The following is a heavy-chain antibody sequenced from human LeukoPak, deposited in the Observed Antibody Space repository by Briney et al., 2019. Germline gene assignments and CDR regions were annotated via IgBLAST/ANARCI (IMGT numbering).Heavy chain of an antibody. D-gene: IGHD2-15*01. CDR2: IYPGDSDT. Sequence: GESLKISCKGSGYSFTSYWIGWVRQMPGKGLEWMGIIYPGDSDTRYSPSFQGQVTISADKSISTAYLHWSSLKASDTAMYLGAGATRGCRGGGCQTNDVFDIGGKGTRVTV. CDR3: AGATRGCRGGGCQTNDVFDI. J-gene: IGHJ3*02. V-gene: IGHV5-51*01. CDR1: GYSFTSYW.